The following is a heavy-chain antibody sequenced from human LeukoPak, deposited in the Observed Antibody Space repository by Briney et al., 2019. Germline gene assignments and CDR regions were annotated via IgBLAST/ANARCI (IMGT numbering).Heavy chain of an antibody. D-gene: IGHD3-10*01. Sequence: SETLPLTCTVSGPPTNTHFWSWIRQPPGKGLEWLGRIYFSGSSNYNPSLKSRVTMSVDTSNNQLSLKLTSVSAADTAVYYCAREGGDSGSFLPFDYWGQGTLVTVSS. CDR1: GPPTNTHF. J-gene: IGHJ4*02. V-gene: IGHV4-4*07. CDR3: AREGGDSGSFLPFDY. CDR2: IYFSGSS.